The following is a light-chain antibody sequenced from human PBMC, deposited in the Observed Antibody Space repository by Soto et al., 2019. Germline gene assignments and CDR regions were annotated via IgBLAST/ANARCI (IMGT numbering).Light chain of an antibody. V-gene: IGKV1-6*01. CDR2: AAS. CDR1: QGIRDE. CDR3: LQDYDYPRT. J-gene: IGKJ1*01. Sequence: AIQMTQSPSSLSASVGDRVTITCRASQGIRDELVWYQQKAGKAPNLLISAASRLQSGVPSRFSGRGSGTDFTLTISSLQPEDFATYYCLQDYDYPRTFGQGTKVDIK.